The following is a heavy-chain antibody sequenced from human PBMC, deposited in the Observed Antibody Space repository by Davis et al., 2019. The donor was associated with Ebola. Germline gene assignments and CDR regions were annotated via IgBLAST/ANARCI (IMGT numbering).Heavy chain of an antibody. D-gene: IGHD4-11*01. J-gene: IGHJ5*02. CDR1: GFTFSSYA. Sequence: GESLKISCAASGFTFSSYAMTWVRQAPGKGLEWVSGISGSGGSTYYADSVKGRFTISRDNSKNTLYLQMNSLRAEDTAVYYCAKDATVTYNWFDPWGQGTLVTVSS. CDR2: ISGSGGST. V-gene: IGHV3-23*01. CDR3: AKDATVTYNWFDP.